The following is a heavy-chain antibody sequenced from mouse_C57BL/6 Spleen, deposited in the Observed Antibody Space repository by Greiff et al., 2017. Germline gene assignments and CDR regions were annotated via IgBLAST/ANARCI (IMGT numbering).Heavy chain of an antibody. J-gene: IGHJ3*01. CDR2: INPSSGYT. CDR1: GYAFTNYL. CDR3: GRESSSYPFAY. Sequence: LVESGAELVRPGTSVKVSCKASGYAFTNYLIEWVKQRPGQGLEWIGYINPSSGYTKYKQKFKDKATLTADKSASTAYMQLSSLTSEDSAVYYCGRESSSYPFAYGGQGTLVTVSA. D-gene: IGHD1-1*01. V-gene: IGHV1-4*01.